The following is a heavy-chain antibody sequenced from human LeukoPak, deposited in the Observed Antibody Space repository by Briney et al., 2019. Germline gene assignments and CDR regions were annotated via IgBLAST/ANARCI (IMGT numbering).Heavy chain of an antibody. CDR1: GFTFSSYA. CDR3: AKDPRGDYNHGYVSLFHY. Sequence: GGSLRLSCAASGFTFSSYAMSWVRQAPGKGLEWVSVISGSGGSTYYADSVKGRFTISRDNSKNTLYLQMNSLRAEDTAVYYCAKDPRGDYNHGYVSLFHYWGQGTLVTVSS. CDR2: ISGSGGST. V-gene: IGHV3-23*01. J-gene: IGHJ4*02. D-gene: IGHD5-18*01.